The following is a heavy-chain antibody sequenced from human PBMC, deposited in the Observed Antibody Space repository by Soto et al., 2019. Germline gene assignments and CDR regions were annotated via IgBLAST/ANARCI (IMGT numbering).Heavy chain of an antibody. V-gene: IGHV1-18*01. Sequence: QGQLVQSGGEVEKPGASVKVSCKTSGYSFTTYGISWVRPAPGQGLGWIGRISTYNGNTKNTQRLQGRVTMTTDISESTAYMELRSLKSDDTADYYCARRPTAYHDNSDDYFLDYWGQGTLVTVSS. J-gene: IGHJ4*02. CDR3: ARRPTAYHDNSDDYFLDY. CDR2: ISTYNGNT. CDR1: GYSFTTYG. D-gene: IGHD3-22*01.